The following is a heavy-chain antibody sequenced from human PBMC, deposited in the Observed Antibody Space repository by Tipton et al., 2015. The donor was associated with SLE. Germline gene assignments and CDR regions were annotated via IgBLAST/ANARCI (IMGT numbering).Heavy chain of an antibody. CDR3: TRENWFYDF. V-gene: IGHV1-2*02. CDR2: IHPHTGGT. J-gene: IGHJ4*02. CDR1: GYPFSDKY. D-gene: IGHD3-9*01. Sequence: QSGAEVKKPGASVRVSCEVSGYPFSDKYIHWVRQAPGQGLEWMGWIHPHTGGTHYAQKFQGRVTMTRDTSTSTVYMELISLTSDDTAIYYCTRENWFYDFWGQGTLVTVSS.